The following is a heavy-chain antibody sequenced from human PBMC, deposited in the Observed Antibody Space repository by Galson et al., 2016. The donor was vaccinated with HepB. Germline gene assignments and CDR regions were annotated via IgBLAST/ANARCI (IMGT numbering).Heavy chain of an antibody. CDR3: AKDRGNDYGGYDS. CDR1: GFTFSSYS. D-gene: IGHD4-17*01. CDR2: ISSSGNAT. Sequence: SLRLSCAASGFTFSSYSMNWIRQAPGKGLEWVSYISSSGNATYYADSVQGRFTISRDNAKNTLFLQMNSLSVEDTAVYYCAKDRGNDYGGYDSWGQGTLVTVSS. V-gene: IGHV3-48*01. J-gene: IGHJ4*02.